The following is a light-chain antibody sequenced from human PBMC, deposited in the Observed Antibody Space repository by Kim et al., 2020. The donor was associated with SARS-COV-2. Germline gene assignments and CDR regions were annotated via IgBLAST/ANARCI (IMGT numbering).Light chain of an antibody. CDR2: AAS. CDR1: QAISSY. Sequence: ASVGYRVIITCRASQAISSYLAWYQQKPGKVPKLLIFAASTLQSGVPSRFSGSGSGTDFTLTISSLQPEDVATYYCQKYNSAPRTFGQGTKVEIK. J-gene: IGKJ1*01. CDR3: QKYNSAPRT. V-gene: IGKV1-27*01.